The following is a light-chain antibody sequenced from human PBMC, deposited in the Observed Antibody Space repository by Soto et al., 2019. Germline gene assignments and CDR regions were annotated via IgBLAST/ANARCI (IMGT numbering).Light chain of an antibody. Sequence: DIQMTQSPSTLSASVGDIVTITCRASQTISSWLAWYQQKPGQAPKLLIYKASSLESAVPSRFSGSGSGTEFTLTISGLQPDDFATYYCQQYNSYPLTFGGGTKVDIK. CDR2: KAS. CDR1: QTISSW. V-gene: IGKV1-5*03. CDR3: QQYNSYPLT. J-gene: IGKJ4*01.